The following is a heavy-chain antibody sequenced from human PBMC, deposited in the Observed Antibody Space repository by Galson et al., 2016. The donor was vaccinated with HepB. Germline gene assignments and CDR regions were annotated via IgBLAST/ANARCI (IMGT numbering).Heavy chain of an antibody. CDR2: ISGGSGGT. J-gene: IGHJ4*02. Sequence: SLRLSCEASGFTFSSYAMSWVRQAPGKGLEWVSSISGGSGGTFYVDSVKGRFTISRDNPKNTMYLQMNSLRAEDTAVYYCAKGGIYNDLSVWGQGILVTVSS. CDR3: AKGGIYNDLSV. D-gene: IGHD5-24*01. CDR1: GFTFSSYA. V-gene: IGHV3-23*01.